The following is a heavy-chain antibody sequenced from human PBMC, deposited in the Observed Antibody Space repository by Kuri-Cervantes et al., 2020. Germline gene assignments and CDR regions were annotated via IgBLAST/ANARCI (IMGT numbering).Heavy chain of an antibody. CDR1: GFAFSSYG. V-gene: IGHV3-33*01. CDR2: IWYDGSNK. CDR3: ARGGSIFGVVSAADY. Sequence: GGSRRLCCAASGFAFSSYGMHWVRQAPGKGLEWVAVIWYDGSNKYYADSVKGRFTISRDNSKNTLYLQMNSLRAEDTAVYYCARGGSIFGVVSAADYWGQGTLVTVSS. J-gene: IGHJ4*02. D-gene: IGHD3-3*01.